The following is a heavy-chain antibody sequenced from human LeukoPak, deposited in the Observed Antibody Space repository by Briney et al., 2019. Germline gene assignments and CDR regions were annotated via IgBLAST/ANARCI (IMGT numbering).Heavy chain of an antibody. Sequence: GASVKVSCKASGYTFTGYYMHWVRQATGQGLEWMGWINPNSGGTNYAQKFQGRVTMTRDTSITTAYIELSRLRSGDTAVYYCARDNREVRGGDCFDVWGKGTTVTVSS. CDR2: INPNSGGT. CDR1: GYTFTGYY. J-gene: IGHJ6*04. CDR3: ARDNREVRGGDCFDV. V-gene: IGHV1-2*02. D-gene: IGHD2-21*02.